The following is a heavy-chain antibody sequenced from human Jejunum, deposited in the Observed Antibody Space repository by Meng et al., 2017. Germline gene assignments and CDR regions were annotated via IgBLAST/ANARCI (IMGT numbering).Heavy chain of an antibody. J-gene: IGHJ4*02. CDR2: TYYRSKWYI. Sequence: QIQLQQSGPGLVKPSQHLPLTCAISGDSVSSNSAGWNWIRQSPSRGLEWLGRTYYRSKWYIDYAVSVKSRITINPDTSKNQFSLHLNSVTPEDTAVYYCAGGGLVRSTRGYFDYWGQGTLVTVSS. D-gene: IGHD1-26*01. CDR1: GDSVSSNSAG. V-gene: IGHV6-1*01. CDR3: AGGGLVRSTRGYFDY.